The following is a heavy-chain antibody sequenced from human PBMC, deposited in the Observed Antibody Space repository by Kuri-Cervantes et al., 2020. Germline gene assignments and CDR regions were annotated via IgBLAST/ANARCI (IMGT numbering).Heavy chain of an antibody. D-gene: IGHD3-22*01. CDR2: ISAYNGDT. V-gene: IGHV1-18*01. J-gene: IGHJ3*02. Sequence: ASVKVSCKASGYTFTSYGISWVRQAPGQGLEWMGWISAYNGDTNYAQKLQGRVTMTTDTSTSTAYMELRSLRSDDTAVYYCARHDPQNYYDSSGDAFDIWGQGTMVTVSS. CDR1: GYTFTSYG. CDR3: ARHDPQNYYDSSGDAFDI.